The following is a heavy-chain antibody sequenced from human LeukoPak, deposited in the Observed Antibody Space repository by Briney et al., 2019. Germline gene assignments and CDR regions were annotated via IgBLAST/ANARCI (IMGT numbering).Heavy chain of an antibody. J-gene: IGHJ4*02. CDR2: IYYSGST. Sequence: SETLSLTCTVSGGSISRSRDYWGWIRQPPGKGLEWIGSIYYSGSTYYNPSLKSRVTMSVDTSKNQFSLKLSSVTAADTAFYYCAREVASLDYWGQGTLVTVSS. V-gene: IGHV4-39*07. CDR3: AREVASLDY. CDR1: GGSISRSRDY. D-gene: IGHD2-21*01.